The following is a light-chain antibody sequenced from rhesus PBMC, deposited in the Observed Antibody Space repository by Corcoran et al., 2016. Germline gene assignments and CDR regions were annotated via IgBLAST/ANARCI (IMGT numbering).Light chain of an antibody. CDR2: EAS. CDR3: QHYYSTPFT. CDR1: QGITND. J-gene: IGKJ3*01. Sequence: DIQMTQSPSSLSASVGDRVTITCRASQGITNDLAWYQQKPGETPKLRIYEASSLQSGIPSRFSGSGSGTDFTLTISSLQPEDFATYYCQHYYSTPFTFGPGTKLDIK. V-gene: IGKV1-25*01.